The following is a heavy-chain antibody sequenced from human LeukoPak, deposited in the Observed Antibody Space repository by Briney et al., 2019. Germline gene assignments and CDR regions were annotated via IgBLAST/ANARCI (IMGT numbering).Heavy chain of an antibody. CDR2: IYTSGST. CDR3: ARLYGSVYYYYMDV. Sequence: SETLSLTCTVSGGSLTLYYGSWIRQPTGKGLEWIGRIYTSGSTNYNPSLKSRVSMSVDTSKNQFSLNLRSVTAADTAVYYCARLYGSVYYYYMDVWGKGTTVTVSS. CDR1: GGSLTLYY. V-gene: IGHV4-4*07. J-gene: IGHJ6*03. D-gene: IGHD3-10*01.